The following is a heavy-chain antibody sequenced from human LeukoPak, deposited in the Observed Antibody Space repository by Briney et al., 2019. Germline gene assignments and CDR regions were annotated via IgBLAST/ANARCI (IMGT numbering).Heavy chain of an antibody. CDR3: GRGQVGYSSG. Sequence: PGGSLRLSCAASGFTFSGYRMHWVRQAPGKGLVWVSRINSDGSSTIYADSVKGRFTVSRDNAKNTLYLQMNSLRAEDTAVYYCGRGQVGYSSGWGQGTLVTVSS. CDR2: INSDGSST. V-gene: IGHV3-74*01. CDR1: GFTFSGYR. J-gene: IGHJ4*02. D-gene: IGHD6-19*01.